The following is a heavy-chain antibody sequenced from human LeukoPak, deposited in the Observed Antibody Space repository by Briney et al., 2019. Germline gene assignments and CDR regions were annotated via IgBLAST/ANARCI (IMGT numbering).Heavy chain of an antibody. J-gene: IGHJ4*02. D-gene: IGHD4-11*01. Sequence: GGSLRLSCAASGFTFSSYAMSWVRQAPGKGLEWVSAISGSGGSTYYADSVKGRFTISRDNSKNTLYLQMNSLRAEDTAVYYCAKEVRTRENSNHFFDYWGQGTLVTVSS. CDR1: GFTFSSYA. V-gene: IGHV3-23*01. CDR3: AKEVRTRENSNHFFDY. CDR2: ISGSGGST.